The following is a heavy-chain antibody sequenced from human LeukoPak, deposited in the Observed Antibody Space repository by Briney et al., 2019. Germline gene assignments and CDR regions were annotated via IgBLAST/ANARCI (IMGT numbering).Heavy chain of an antibody. J-gene: IGHJ4*02. CDR3: AKRRGWFGSLDY. CDR1: GFTFSSYA. D-gene: IGHD3-10*01. V-gene: IGHV3-23*01. Sequence: GGSLRPSCAASGFTFSSYAMSWVRQAPGKGLEWVSAISGSGGSTYYADSVKGRFTISRDNSKNTLYLQMNSLRAEDTAVYYCAKRRGWFGSLDYWGQGTLVTVSS. CDR2: ISGSGGST.